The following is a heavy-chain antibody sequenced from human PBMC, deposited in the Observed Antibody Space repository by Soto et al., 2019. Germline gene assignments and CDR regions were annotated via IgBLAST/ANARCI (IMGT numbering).Heavy chain of an antibody. Sequence: PGGSLRLSCAASGFTFSSYGMHWVRQAPGKGLEWVAVISYDGSNKYYADSVKGRFTISRDNSKNTLYLQMNSLRAEDTAVYYCAKDVGSPKLLYGMDVWGQGTTVTVSS. D-gene: IGHD2-2*01. CDR3: AKDVGSPKLLYGMDV. J-gene: IGHJ6*02. CDR1: GFTFSSYG. V-gene: IGHV3-30*18. CDR2: ISYDGSNK.